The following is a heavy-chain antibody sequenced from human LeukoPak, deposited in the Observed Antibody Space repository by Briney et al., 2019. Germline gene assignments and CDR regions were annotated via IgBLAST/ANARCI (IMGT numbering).Heavy chain of an antibody. CDR3: AKDRIHYYDSSGYYYYYYMDV. Sequence: TGGSLRLSCEVSGFRFSTYWMTWVRQAPGKGLEWVAFIRYDGSNKYYADSVKGRFTISRDNSKNTLYLQMNSLRAEDTAVYYCAKDRIHYYDSSGYYYYYYMDVWGKGTTVTISS. CDR2: IRYDGSNK. CDR1: GFRFSTYW. J-gene: IGHJ6*03. V-gene: IGHV3-30*02. D-gene: IGHD3-22*01.